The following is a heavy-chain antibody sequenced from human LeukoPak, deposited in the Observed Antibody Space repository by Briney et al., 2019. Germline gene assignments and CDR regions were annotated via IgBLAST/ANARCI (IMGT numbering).Heavy chain of an antibody. J-gene: IGHJ3*02. Sequence: PSQTLSLTCTVSSGSISSGDYYWSWIRQPPGKGLEWIGYIYYSGSTYYNPSLKSRVTISVDTSKNQFSLKLSSVTAADTAVYYCARDVPPDAFDIWGQGTMVTVSS. CDR3: ARDVPPDAFDI. CDR2: IYYSGST. D-gene: IGHD2-2*01. V-gene: IGHV4-30-4*01. CDR1: SGSISSGDYY.